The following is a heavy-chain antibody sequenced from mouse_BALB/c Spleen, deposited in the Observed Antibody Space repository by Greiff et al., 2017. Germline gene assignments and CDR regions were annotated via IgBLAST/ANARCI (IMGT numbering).Heavy chain of an antibody. CDR3: ARSGNYGYYAMDY. V-gene: IGHV1-18*01. CDR2: INPNNGGT. Sequence: EVQLQQSGPELVKPGASVKIPCTASGYTFTDYNMDWVQQSHGKSLEWIGDINPNNGGTIYNQKFKGKATLTVDKSSSTAYMELRSLTSEDTAVYYCARSGNYGYYAMDYWGQGTSVTVSS. J-gene: IGHJ4*01. CDR1: GYTFTDYN. D-gene: IGHD2-1*01.